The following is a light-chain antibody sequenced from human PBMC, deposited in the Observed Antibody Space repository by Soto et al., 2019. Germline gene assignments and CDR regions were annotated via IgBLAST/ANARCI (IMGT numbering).Light chain of an antibody. CDR2: GAS. V-gene: IGKV3-11*01. CDR1: QSVSDY. J-gene: IGKJ4*01. Sequence: EITLTQSPGTLSLSPGVSATLSCRASQSVSDYLAWYQQKAGQPPRALIYGASNRATDTPARFSGSGSGTDFTLTISRLEPEDSAVYYCQQRSKLPRTFGGGTRVEIK. CDR3: QQRSKLPRT.